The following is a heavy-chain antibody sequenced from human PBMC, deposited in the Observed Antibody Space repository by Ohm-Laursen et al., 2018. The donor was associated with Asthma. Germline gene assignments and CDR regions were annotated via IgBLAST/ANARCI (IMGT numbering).Heavy chain of an antibody. D-gene: IGHD2-15*01. V-gene: IGHV4-30-4*01. Sequence: TLSLTCTVSGGSISSGDYYWSWIRQPPGKGLEWIGYIYYSGSTYYNPSLKSRVTISVDTSKNQFSLKLSSVTAADTAVYYCAREEGICSGGSCSHYYYYGMDVWGQGTTVTVSS. CDR3: AREEGICSGGSCSHYYYYGMDV. J-gene: IGHJ6*02. CDR2: IYYSGST. CDR1: GGSISSGDYY.